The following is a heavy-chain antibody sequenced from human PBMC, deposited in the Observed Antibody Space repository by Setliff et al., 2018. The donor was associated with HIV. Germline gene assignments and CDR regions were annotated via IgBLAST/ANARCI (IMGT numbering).Heavy chain of an antibody. J-gene: IGHJ4*02. Sequence: VGSLRLSCAASGFIVSSNYMTWVRQAPGKGLEWVSVIYSGGSTYYADSVKGRFTISRDNSKNTLFLQMNSLRADDTAVYYCARDGDFWSGYLDYWGQGTLVTVSS. V-gene: IGHV3-53*01. CDR2: IYSGGST. CDR3: ARDGDFWSGYLDY. D-gene: IGHD3-3*01. CDR1: GFIVSSNY.